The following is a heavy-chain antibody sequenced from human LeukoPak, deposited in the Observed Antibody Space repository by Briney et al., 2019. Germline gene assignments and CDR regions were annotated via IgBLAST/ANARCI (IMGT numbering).Heavy chain of an antibody. Sequence: GGSLRLSCAASGFTFSSYTMSWVRQAPGKGLECVSAISGSGGSTYYADSVKGRFTISRDNSKNTLYLQMNSLRAEATDVYYCAKDRRRLTYYYGSGRPGREGMDVWGQGTTVTVSS. D-gene: IGHD3-10*01. CDR1: GFTFSSYT. CDR2: ISGSGGST. J-gene: IGHJ6*02. CDR3: AKDRRRLTYYYGSGRPGREGMDV. V-gene: IGHV3-23*01.